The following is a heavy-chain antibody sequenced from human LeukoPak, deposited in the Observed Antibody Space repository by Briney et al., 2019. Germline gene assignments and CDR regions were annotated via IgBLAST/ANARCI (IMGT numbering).Heavy chain of an antibody. CDR1: GGSFSGYY. Sequence: SETLSLTCAVYGGSFSGYYWSWIRQPPGKGLEWIGEINHSGSTNYNPSLKSRVTISVDTSKNQFSLKLSSVTAADTAVYYCARAVAVAGTDYYYYYYGMDVWGQGTTVTVSS. J-gene: IGHJ6*02. D-gene: IGHD6-19*01. CDR2: INHSGST. CDR3: ARAVAVAGTDYYYYYYGMDV. V-gene: IGHV4-34*01.